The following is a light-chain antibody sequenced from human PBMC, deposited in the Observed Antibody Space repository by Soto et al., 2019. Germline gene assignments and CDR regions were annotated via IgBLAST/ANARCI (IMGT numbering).Light chain of an antibody. CDR1: SGDVGGFYY. CDR3: ASYTNINTHV. CDR2: EVR. J-gene: IGLJ1*01. V-gene: IGLV2-14*01. Sequence: QSVLAQPASVSGSPGQSITISCTGTSGDVGGFYYVSWYQHHPDKAPKLIIYEVRNRPSGVSSRFSGSKYGNTASLTISGLQAEDEADYYCASYTNINTHVFGTGTKLTVL.